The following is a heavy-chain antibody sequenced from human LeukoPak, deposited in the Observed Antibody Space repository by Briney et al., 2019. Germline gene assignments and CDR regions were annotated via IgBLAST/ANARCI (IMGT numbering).Heavy chain of an antibody. CDR1: GYTFTGYY. J-gene: IGHJ4*02. Sequence: GASVKVSCKASGYTFTGYYMHWVRQAPGQGLGWMGWINPNSGGTNYAQKFQGRVTMTRDTSISTAYMELSRLRSDDTAVYYCARALSGSYLYYFDYWGQGTLVTVSS. D-gene: IGHD1-26*01. V-gene: IGHV1-2*02. CDR2: INPNSGGT. CDR3: ARALSGSYLYYFDY.